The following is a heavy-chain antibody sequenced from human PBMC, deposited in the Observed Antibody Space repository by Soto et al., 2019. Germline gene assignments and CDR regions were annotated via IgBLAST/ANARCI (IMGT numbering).Heavy chain of an antibody. Sequence: QVQLQESGPGLVKPSETLSLTCTVSGGSISGGVHSWSWIRQPPGKGMEWIGHIFDSGSTYYNPPRKSRLTISVDTSKNQFSLRLSSVTAADTAVYYCAREIMPLTNDWYFDLWGRGTLVTVSS. D-gene: IGHD2-8*01. CDR1: GGSISGGVHS. V-gene: IGHV4-30-4*01. CDR3: AREIMPLTNDWYFDL. J-gene: IGHJ2*01. CDR2: IFDSGST.